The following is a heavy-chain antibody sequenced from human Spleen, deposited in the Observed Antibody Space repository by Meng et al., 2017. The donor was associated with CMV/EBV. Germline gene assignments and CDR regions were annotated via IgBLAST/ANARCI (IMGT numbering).Heavy chain of an antibody. Sequence: SCQTSRYTFSIYSLHWVRQAPGQGPEWMGIINTNSGGTSYAQKFQGRVTMTRDTSTRTVYMELSSLRPEDTAVYYCARGTGWNALDYWGQGTLVTVSS. J-gene: IGHJ4*02. V-gene: IGHV1-46*01. CDR3: ARGTGWNALDY. D-gene: IGHD2-2*01. CDR2: INTNSGGT. CDR1: RYTFSIYS.